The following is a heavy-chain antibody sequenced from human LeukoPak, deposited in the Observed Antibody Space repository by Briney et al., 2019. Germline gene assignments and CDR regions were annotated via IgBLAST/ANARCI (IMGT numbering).Heavy chain of an antibody. CDR1: GGTFSSYA. CDR2: ITPIFGTA. V-gene: IGHV1-69*06. CDR3: ARGPYVWGSYRYTPFDY. D-gene: IGHD3-16*02. J-gene: IGHJ4*02. Sequence: GASVKVSCNASGGTFSSYAISWVRQAPGQGLEWMGGITPIFGTANYAQKFQGRATITADKSASTAYMELSSLRSEDTAVYYYARGPYVWGSYRYTPFDYWGQGTLVTVSS.